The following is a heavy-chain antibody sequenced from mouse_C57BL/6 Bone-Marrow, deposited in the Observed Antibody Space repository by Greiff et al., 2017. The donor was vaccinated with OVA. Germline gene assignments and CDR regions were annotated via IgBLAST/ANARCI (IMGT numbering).Heavy chain of an antibody. CDR1: GYTFTSYW. CDR2: IYPSDSET. V-gene: IGHV1-61*01. J-gene: IGHJ3*01. D-gene: IGHD2-3*01. CDR3: AREGYDGYYWFAY. Sequence: QVQLQQPGAELVRPGSSVKLSCKASGYTFTSYWMDWVKPRPGQGLEWIGNIYPSDSETHYHQKFKDKATLTLDKSSSTAYMQLSSLTSEDSAVYYCAREGYDGYYWFAYWGQGTLVTVSA.